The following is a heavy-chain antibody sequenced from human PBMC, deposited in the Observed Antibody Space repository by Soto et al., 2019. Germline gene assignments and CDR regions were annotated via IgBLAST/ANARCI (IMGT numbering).Heavy chain of an antibody. CDR3: ANSYGYIR. J-gene: IGHJ4*02. CDR1: GFTFSSYG. Sequence: QVQLVESGGGVVQPGRSLRLSCAASGFTFSSYGMHWVRQAPGKGLEWVAVISYDGSNKYYADSVKGRFTISRDNSKNTLYLQMNSLRAEDMAAYYCANSYGYIRWGQGTLVTVSS. D-gene: IGHD5-18*01. CDR2: ISYDGSNK. V-gene: IGHV3-30*18.